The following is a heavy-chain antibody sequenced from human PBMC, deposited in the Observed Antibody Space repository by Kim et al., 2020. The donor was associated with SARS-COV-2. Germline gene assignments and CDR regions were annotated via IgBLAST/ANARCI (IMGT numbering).Heavy chain of an antibody. J-gene: IGHJ4*02. CDR2: ISSSGSTI. CDR3: ASLWELHPDY. CDR1: GFTFSSYE. D-gene: IGHD1-26*01. V-gene: IGHV3-48*03. Sequence: GGSLRLSCAASGFTFSSYEMNWVRQAPGKGLEWVSYISSSGSTIYYADSVKGRFTISRDNAKNSLYLQMNSLRAEDTAVYYCASLWELHPDYWGQGTLVTVSS.